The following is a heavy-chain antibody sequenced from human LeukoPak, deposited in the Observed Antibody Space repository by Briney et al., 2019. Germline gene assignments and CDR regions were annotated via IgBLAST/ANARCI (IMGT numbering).Heavy chain of an antibody. D-gene: IGHD3-10*01. V-gene: IGHV3-23*01. CDR3: ARGMSYFGSGSYDNAFDY. CDR2: ISDTGKTT. Sequence: PGGSLRLSCEASGFAFSNHAMTWVRQAPGEGLQWVSTISDTGKTTFYRDSVRGRFTISRDNAKNSLYLQMNSLRDEDTAVYYCARGMSYFGSGSYDNAFDYWGQGTLVTVSS. J-gene: IGHJ4*02. CDR1: GFAFSNHA.